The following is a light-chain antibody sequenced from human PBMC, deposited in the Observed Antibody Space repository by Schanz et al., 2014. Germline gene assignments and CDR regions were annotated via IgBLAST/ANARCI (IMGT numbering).Light chain of an antibody. CDR1: SSDVGGYNY. Sequence: QSTLTQPASVSGSPGQSITISCTGTSSDVGGYNYVSWYQQHPGKAPKLMIYDVSNRPSGVSNRFSGSKSGNTASLTISGLQAEDEADYYCSSYAGSSTFLFGGGTKLTVL. CDR3: SSYAGSSTFL. CDR2: DVS. J-gene: IGLJ2*01. V-gene: IGLV2-14*01.